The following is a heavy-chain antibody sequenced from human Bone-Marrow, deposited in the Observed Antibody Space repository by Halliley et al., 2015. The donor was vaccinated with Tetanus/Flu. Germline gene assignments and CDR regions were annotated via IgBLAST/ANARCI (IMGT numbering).Heavy chain of an antibody. Sequence: SLRLSCAAPGFTFSSYGMHWVRQAPGKGLEWVAVIWYDGINKYYADSVKGRFTISRDNSKNTLYLQMNSLRVEDTAVYYCANILDYYSSGGSLSHWGQGTLVTVSS. D-gene: IGHD3-10*01. CDR3: ANILDYYSSGGSLSH. CDR2: IWYDGINK. CDR1: GFTFSSYG. J-gene: IGHJ4*02. V-gene: IGHV3-33*06.